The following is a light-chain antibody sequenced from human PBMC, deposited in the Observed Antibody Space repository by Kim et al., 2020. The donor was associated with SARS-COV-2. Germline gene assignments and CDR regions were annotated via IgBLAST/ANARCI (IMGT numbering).Light chain of an antibody. CDR2: AAS. Sequence: DIQMTQSPSSLSASVGDRVTITCRTTQSISSHLNWYQQKPGRAPKLLISAASTLQGGVPLRFSGSGSETDFTLTISSLQPEDFATYFCQQSYITPFTFGPGTKVDIK. J-gene: IGKJ3*01. CDR1: QSISSH. CDR3: QQSYITPFT. V-gene: IGKV1-39*01.